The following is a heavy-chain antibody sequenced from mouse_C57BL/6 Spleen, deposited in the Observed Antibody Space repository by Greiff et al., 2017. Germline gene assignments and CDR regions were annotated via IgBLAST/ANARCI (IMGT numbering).Heavy chain of an antibody. CDR2: IDPNSGGT. D-gene: IGHD1-1*01. CDR3: ARFYGSSPYYYAMDY. CDR1: GYTFTSYW. V-gene: IGHV1-72*01. Sequence: QVQLKQSGAELVKPGASVKLSCKASGYTFTSYWMHWVKQRPGRGLEWIGRIDPNSGGTKYNEKFKSKATLTVDKPSSTAYMQLSSLTSEDSAVYYCARFYGSSPYYYAMDYWGQGTSVTVSS. J-gene: IGHJ4*01.